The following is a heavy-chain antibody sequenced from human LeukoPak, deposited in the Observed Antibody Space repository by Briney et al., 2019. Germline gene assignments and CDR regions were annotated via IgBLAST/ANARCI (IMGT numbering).Heavy chain of an antibody. CDR2: ISYDGTNK. CDR1: GFIFSAYT. V-gene: IGHV3-30*04. Sequence: GGSLRLSCAASGFIFSAYTMHWVHQAPGKGLEWVALISYDGTNKDYADSVKGRFTISRDNSKNTLFLQMNSLRSEDTAVYYCARGSIDWQAVAFDYWGQGTLVTVSS. J-gene: IGHJ4*02. CDR3: ARGSIDWQAVAFDY. D-gene: IGHD2-21*01.